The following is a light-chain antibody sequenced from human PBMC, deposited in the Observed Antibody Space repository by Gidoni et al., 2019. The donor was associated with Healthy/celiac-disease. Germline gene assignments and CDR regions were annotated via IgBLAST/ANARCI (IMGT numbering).Light chain of an antibody. CDR1: KLGDKY. J-gene: IGLJ1*01. Sequence: SYDLTQPPSVSVSPGQTASITCSGDKLGDKYACWYQQKPGQSPVLVIYQDSKRLSRIPERFSGSNSGNTATLTISGTQAMDEADYYCQAWDSSTAVFGTGTKVTVL. CDR2: QDS. V-gene: IGLV3-1*01. CDR3: QAWDSSTAV.